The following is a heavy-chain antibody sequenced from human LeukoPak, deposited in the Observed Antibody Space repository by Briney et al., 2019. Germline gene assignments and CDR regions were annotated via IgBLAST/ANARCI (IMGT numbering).Heavy chain of an antibody. CDR1: GFSFNTCA. CDR2: ISGGGRST. Sequence: GGSLRLSCAASGFSFNTCAMSWVRQAPGKGLEWVSTISGGGRSTDYADSVKGQFTISRDNSKNTLYLQVDSLRAEDTAVYYCARERYFDYWGQGTLVTVSS. J-gene: IGHJ4*02. V-gene: IGHV3-23*01. CDR3: ARERYFDY.